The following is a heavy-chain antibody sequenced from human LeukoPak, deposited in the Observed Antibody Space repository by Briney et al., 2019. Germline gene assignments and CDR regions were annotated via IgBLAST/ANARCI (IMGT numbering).Heavy chain of an antibody. CDR1: GYTFTGYY. V-gene: IGHV1-2*04. Sequence: GASVKVSRKASGYTFTGYYMHWVRQAPGQGLEWMGWINPNSGGTNYAQKFQGWVTMTRDTSISTAYMELSRLRSDDTAVYYCARARGIAVAGPLGYWGQGTLVTVSS. CDR2: INPNSGGT. CDR3: ARARGIAVAGPLGY. J-gene: IGHJ4*02. D-gene: IGHD6-19*01.